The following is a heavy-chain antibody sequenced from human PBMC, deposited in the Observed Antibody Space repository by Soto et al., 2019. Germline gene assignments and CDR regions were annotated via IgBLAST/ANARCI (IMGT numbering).Heavy chain of an antibody. J-gene: IGHJ6*02. CDR3: AKDLLGPGRAFGMDV. Sequence: QVQLVESGGGVVQPGRSLRLSCAASGFTFSSCGMHWVRQAPGKGLEWVAVISYDGNNKYYADSVKGRFTISRDNSKNTLYLQMNSLRAEDTAVYYCAKDLLGPGRAFGMDVWGQGTTVTVSS. CDR1: GFTFSSCG. CDR2: ISYDGNNK. D-gene: IGHD7-27*01. V-gene: IGHV3-30*18.